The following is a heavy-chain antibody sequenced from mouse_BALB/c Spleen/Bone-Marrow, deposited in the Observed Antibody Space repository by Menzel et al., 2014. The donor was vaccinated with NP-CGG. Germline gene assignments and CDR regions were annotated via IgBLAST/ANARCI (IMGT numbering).Heavy chain of an antibody. CDR3: ARGLRGYAMDY. D-gene: IGHD2-4*01. V-gene: IGHV5-12-2*01. CDR1: GFTFSSYT. Sequence: EVNPVESGGGLVQPGGSLKLSCAASGFTFSSYTMSWVRQTPEKRLEWVAYISNGGGSAYYPDTVKGRFTISRDNAKNTLYLQMSSLKSEDTAMYYCARGLRGYAMDYWGQGTSVTVSS. J-gene: IGHJ4*01. CDR2: ISNGGGSA.